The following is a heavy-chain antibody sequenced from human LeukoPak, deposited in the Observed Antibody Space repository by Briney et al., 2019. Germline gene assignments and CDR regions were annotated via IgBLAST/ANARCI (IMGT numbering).Heavy chain of an antibody. Sequence: GGSLRLSCAASGFTFSTYDMYWVRQAPGKGLECVASISRNSGAYTYYAASVKGRFTISRDNAKNSLYLQMNSLRAEDTALYYCAKDLRYDILTGYLPDWGQGTLVTVSS. D-gene: IGHD3-9*01. V-gene: IGHV3-21*04. CDR2: ISRNSGAYT. CDR1: GFTFSTYD. J-gene: IGHJ4*02. CDR3: AKDLRYDILTGYLPD.